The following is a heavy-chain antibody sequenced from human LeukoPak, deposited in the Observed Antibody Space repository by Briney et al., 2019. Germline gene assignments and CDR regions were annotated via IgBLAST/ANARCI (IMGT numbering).Heavy chain of an antibody. CDR2: ISAYNGNT. CDR1: GYTFTSYG. Sequence: ASVKVSCKASGYTFTSYGISWVRQAPGQGLEWMGRISAYNGNTNYAQKLQGRVTMTTDTSTSTAYMELRSLRSDDTAVYYCARACFYSSGWYHFDYWGQGTLVTVSS. D-gene: IGHD6-19*01. V-gene: IGHV1-18*01. CDR3: ARACFYSSGWYHFDY. J-gene: IGHJ4*02.